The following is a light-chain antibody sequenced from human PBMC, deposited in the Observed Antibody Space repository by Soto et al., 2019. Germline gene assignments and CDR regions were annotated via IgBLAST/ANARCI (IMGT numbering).Light chain of an antibody. CDR2: AAS. J-gene: IGKJ5*01. CDR1: QGISTF. V-gene: IGKV1-9*01. Sequence: IQLTQSPSSLSASVGDRFTVTRLASQGISTFLAWYQQKPGKAPKVLMYAASTLQSGVPSRFSGSGSGTDFTLTISSLQPEDFATYYCQQADTFPITFGQGTRLEI. CDR3: QQADTFPIT.